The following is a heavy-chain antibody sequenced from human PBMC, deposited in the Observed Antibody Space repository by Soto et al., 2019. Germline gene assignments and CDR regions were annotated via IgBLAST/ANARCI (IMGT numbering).Heavy chain of an antibody. Sequence: SETLSLTCAVYGGSFSGYYWSWIRQPPGKGLEWIGEINHSGSTNYNPSLKSRITISVDTSKNQFSLKLSSVTAADTTVYYCARGRGDGYNRYYYYYGMDVWGQGTTVTVSS. CDR2: INHSGST. CDR1: GGSFSGYY. J-gene: IGHJ6*02. V-gene: IGHV4-34*01. D-gene: IGHD3-10*01. CDR3: ARGRGDGYNRYYYYYGMDV.